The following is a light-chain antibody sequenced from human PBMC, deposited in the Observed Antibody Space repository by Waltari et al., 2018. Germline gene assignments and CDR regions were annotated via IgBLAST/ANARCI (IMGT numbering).Light chain of an antibody. Sequence: DIQMTQSPSSLSASVGDRVTITCRASQTINKYLNWYQKKPGRAPKVLISVISYLHTGVPSRFSGSGSGTDFTLTISSLQPEDFAVYYCQQRDSWPRTFGGGTKVEFK. CDR2: VIS. CDR3: QQRDSWPRT. V-gene: IGKV1-39*01. CDR1: QTINKY. J-gene: IGKJ4*01.